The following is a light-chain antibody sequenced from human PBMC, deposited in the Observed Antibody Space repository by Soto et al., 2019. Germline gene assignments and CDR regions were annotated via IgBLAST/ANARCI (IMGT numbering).Light chain of an antibody. V-gene: IGKV3-15*01. CDR3: QQHNNWPLT. J-gene: IGKJ4*01. Sequence: EIVLTQSPATLSLSPGERATLSCRASQSVSSNLAWYQQKPGQAPRLLVYGASTRATGIPARFSGSGSGTQFTLTISSLQSEDFAVYYCQQHNNWPLTLGGGTKVDIK. CDR2: GAS. CDR1: QSVSSN.